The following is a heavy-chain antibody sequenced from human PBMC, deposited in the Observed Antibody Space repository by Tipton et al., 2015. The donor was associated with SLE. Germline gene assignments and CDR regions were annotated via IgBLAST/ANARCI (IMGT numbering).Heavy chain of an antibody. V-gene: IGHV3-23*01. CDR3: ARKGGYTSDVKYYYMDV. Sequence: SLRLSCAASGITFGSYGMHWVRQAPGKGLEWVSAITDSGDGANYADSVKGRFTMSRDNSKNTLHLQMNSLRAEDTATYYCARKGGYTSDVKYYYMDVWGKGTTVTVSS. CDR1: GITFGSYG. D-gene: IGHD1-1*01. CDR2: ITDSGDGA. J-gene: IGHJ6*03.